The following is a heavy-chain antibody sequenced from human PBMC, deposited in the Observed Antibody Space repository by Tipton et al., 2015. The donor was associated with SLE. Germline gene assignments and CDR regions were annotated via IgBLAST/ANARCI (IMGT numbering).Heavy chain of an antibody. V-gene: IGHV3-9*01. CDR3: ARRDFWTGYLDY. CDR2: ISWNSRTI. D-gene: IGHD3/OR15-3a*01. Sequence: RSLRLSCAASGFTFDDSAMHWVRQTPGKGLEWVAGISWNSRTIGYADSVKGRFTLSRDNTKNSLSLQMNTLRPEDTALYYCARRDFWTGYLDYWGRGTLVTVSS. CDR1: GFTFDDSA. J-gene: IGHJ4*02.